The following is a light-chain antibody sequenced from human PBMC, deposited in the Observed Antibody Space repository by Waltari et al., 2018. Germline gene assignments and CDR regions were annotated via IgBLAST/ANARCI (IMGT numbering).Light chain of an antibody. J-gene: IGKJ4*01. Sequence: DIVMTQSPDSLAVSLGERATINSQSSQSVLFSSNNVNYLAWYQQKPGQPPNLLIYRASIRESGVPDRFSGSGSGTDSTLTISSLQAEDVAVYYCQQHFTTPLTFGGGTKVEIK. CDR3: QQHFTTPLT. CDR1: QSVLFSSNNVNY. V-gene: IGKV4-1*01. CDR2: RAS.